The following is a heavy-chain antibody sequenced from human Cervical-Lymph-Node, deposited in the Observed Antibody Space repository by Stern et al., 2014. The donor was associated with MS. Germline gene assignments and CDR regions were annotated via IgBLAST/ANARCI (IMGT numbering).Heavy chain of an antibody. Sequence: VQLVQSAAEVKKPGSSVKVSCKASGGTFSSYAISWVRQAPGQGLDWMGGIIPIFGTANYEQKVQGRVTITADESTSTAYMELSSLRSEDTAVYYCARGELKEGLVRGMDVWGQGTTVTVSS. J-gene: IGHJ6*02. CDR1: GGTFSSYA. CDR2: IIPIFGTA. V-gene: IGHV1-69*01. D-gene: IGHD1-26*01. CDR3: ARGELKEGLVRGMDV.